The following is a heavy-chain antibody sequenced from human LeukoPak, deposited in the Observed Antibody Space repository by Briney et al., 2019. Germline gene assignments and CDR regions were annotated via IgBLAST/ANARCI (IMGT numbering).Heavy chain of an antibody. J-gene: IGHJ4*02. D-gene: IGHD3-16*02. CDR2: INPNTGNP. CDR1: GYSFTTYA. V-gene: IGHV7-4-1*02. Sequence: ASVKVSCKASGYSFTTYAMNWLRQAPGQGLEWMGWINPNTGNPTYAPGFTGRFVFSLDTSVSTAYLQVSGLKADDTAVYYCARAYQPLGGLSLPDYWGQGTLVSVSS. CDR3: ARAYQPLGGLSLPDY.